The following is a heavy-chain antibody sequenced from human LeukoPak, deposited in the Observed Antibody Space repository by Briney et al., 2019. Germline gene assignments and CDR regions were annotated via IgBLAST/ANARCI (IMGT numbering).Heavy chain of an antibody. J-gene: IGHJ4*02. V-gene: IGHV1-2*02. CDR1: GYTFTRYY. CDR2: INPKSGGT. Sequence: ASVNVSCTASGYTFTRYYMHWVRQAPGQGREWMGWINPKSGGTNDEQTFKGRVTITRATATSTAYMELSRLRSDDTAVYYCARDLLRLSYWGQGTLVTVSP. D-gene: IGHD3-3*01. CDR3: ARDLLRLSY.